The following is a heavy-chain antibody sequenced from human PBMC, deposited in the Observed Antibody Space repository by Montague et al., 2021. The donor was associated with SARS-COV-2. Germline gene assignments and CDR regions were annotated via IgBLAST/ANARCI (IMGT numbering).Heavy chain of an antibody. J-gene: IGHJ4*02. Sequence: SETLSLTCSVSSGSIISSGYYWGWICQPPGKELEWIGNIHYSGTTYYNPSLQSRGTTSVDTSKNHLSLRLSSVTAADTAVYFCARGMIRGVTTPFDYWGQGSQVTVSS. D-gene: IGHD3-10*01. CDR2: IHYSGTT. V-gene: IGHV4-39*02. CDR1: SGSIISSGYY. CDR3: ARGMIRGVTTPFDY.